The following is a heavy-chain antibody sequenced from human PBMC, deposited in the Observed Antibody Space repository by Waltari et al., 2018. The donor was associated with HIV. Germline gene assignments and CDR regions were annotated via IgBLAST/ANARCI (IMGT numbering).Heavy chain of an antibody. Sequence: EVQLLESGGGLVLPGGSLGLSCVASGFTFNNYSMTWVRQAPGKGLEWVSTIGGSDGTTYYADSVKGRFTISRDNFKNTLYLQMNSLRAEDTAIYFCANTHDYGDYRPFDYWGPGALVTVSS. CDR1: GFTFNNYS. CDR2: IGGSDGTT. J-gene: IGHJ4*02. CDR3: ANTHDYGDYRPFDY. D-gene: IGHD4-17*01. V-gene: IGHV3-23*01.